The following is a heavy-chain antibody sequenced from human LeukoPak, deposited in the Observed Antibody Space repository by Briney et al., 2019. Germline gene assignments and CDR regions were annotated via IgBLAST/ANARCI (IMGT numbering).Heavy chain of an antibody. J-gene: IGHJ4*02. CDR2: ISGSGGST. CDR3: ARVYLERLTAGYFEH. CDR1: GFTFSSYA. V-gene: IGHV3-23*01. Sequence: GSLRLSCAASGFTFSSYALSWVRQAPGKGLEWVSAISGSGGSTYYADSVKGRFTISRDNSKNTLYLQMNSLRAEDTAVYYCARVYLERLTAGYFEHWGQGTLVTVSP. D-gene: IGHD2-8*01.